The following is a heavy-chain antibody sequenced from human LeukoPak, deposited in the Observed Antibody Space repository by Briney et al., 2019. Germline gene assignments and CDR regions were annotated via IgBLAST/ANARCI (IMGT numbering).Heavy chain of an antibody. CDR1: GGSISSSSYY. V-gene: IGHV4-39*01. D-gene: IGHD3-10*01. CDR2: IYYSGST. CDR3: ARQDGAGGSGDIPFDY. Sequence: SETLSLTCTVSGGSISSSSYYWAWIRQPPGKGLEWIGSIYYSGSTYYNPSLKSRVTISVDTSKNQFSLKLSSVTAADTAVYYCARQDGAGGSGDIPFDYWGQGTLVTVSS. J-gene: IGHJ4*02.